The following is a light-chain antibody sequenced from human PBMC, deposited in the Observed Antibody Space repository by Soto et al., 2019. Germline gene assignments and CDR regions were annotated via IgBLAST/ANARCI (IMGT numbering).Light chain of an antibody. CDR2: DTS. Sequence: EIVLTQSPGTLSLSPGERATLSCRASQSISSSYLAWYQQQPGQAPSLLIYDTSSRAAGVPDRFSGSGSGTDFTLTISRLEPEDFAVYYCQQYGSSRLTFGGGTKVEIK. CDR1: QSISSSY. J-gene: IGKJ4*01. V-gene: IGKV3-20*01. CDR3: QQYGSSRLT.